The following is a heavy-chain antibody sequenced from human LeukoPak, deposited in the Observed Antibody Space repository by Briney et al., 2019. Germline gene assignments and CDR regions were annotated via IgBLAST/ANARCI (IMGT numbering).Heavy chain of an antibody. J-gene: IGHJ3*02. CDR3: ARDREIRGQYSGSYSPHAFDI. D-gene: IGHD1-26*01. Sequence: GASVKVSCKASGYTFTSYGISWVRQAPGQGLEWMGWISAYNGNTNYAQKLQGRVTMTTDTSTSTAYMELRSLRSDDTAVYYCARDREIRGQYSGSYSPHAFDIWGQGTMVTVSS. V-gene: IGHV1-18*01. CDR2: ISAYNGNT. CDR1: GYTFTSYG.